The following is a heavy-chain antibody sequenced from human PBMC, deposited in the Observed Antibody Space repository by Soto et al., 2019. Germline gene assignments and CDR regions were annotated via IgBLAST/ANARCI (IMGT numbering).Heavy chain of an antibody. CDR1: GFTFSSYW. CDR2: IKQDGSEK. J-gene: IGHJ6*02. CDR3: AREGMTTASAYYYYYGMDV. D-gene: IGHD4-17*01. V-gene: IGHV3-7*01. Sequence: EVQLVESGGGLVQPGGSLRLSCAASGFTFSSYWMSWVRQAPGKGLEWVANIKQDGSEKYYVDSVKGRFTISRDNAKNSLYLQMNSLRAEDTGVYYCAREGMTTASAYYYYYGMDVWGQGTTVTVSS.